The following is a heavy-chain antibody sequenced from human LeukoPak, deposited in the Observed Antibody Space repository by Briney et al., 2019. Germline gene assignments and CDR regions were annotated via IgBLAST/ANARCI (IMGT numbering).Heavy chain of an antibody. CDR2: IIPIFGTA. CDR3: ASGYYYDSSGFQFDY. CDR1: GGTFSSYA. J-gene: IGHJ4*02. V-gene: IGHV1-69*05. Sequence: GASVKVSCKASGGTFSSYAISWVRQAPGQGLEWMGRIIPIFGTANYAQKLQGRVTITTDESTSTAYMELSSLRSEDTAVYYCASGYYYDSSGFQFDYWGQGTLVTVSS. D-gene: IGHD3-22*01.